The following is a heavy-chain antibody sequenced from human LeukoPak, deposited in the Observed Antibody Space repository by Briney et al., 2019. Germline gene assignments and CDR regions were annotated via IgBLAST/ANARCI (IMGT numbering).Heavy chain of an antibody. D-gene: IGHD3-22*01. CDR3: ARESTMIGYDI. CDR1: GGSISSYY. CDR2: IYYNGSP. V-gene: IGHV4-59*01. J-gene: IGHJ3*02. Sequence: SETLSLTCTVSGGSISSYYWNWIRQPPGKGLEWIGYIYYNGSPNYNPSLKSRLTISIDTSKNQFSLKLTSVTAADTAVYYCARESTMIGYDIWGQGTMVTVSS.